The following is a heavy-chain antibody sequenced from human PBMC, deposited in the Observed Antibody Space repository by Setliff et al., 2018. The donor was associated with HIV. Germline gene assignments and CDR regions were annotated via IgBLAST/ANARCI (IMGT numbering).Heavy chain of an antibody. J-gene: IGHJ6*03. CDR2: INHRGST. CDR1: GGSFRGYF. Sequence: SETLSLTCAIYGGSFRGYFWIWIRQPPGKGLEWIGEINHRGSTNYNSSLKSRVTIGVDTSKNQFSLNLSAVTAADTAVYYCARGQYYYGSGISYYYYYYYMDVWGKGTTVTV. CDR3: ARGQYYYGSGISYYYYYYYMDV. D-gene: IGHD3-10*01. V-gene: IGHV4-34*01.